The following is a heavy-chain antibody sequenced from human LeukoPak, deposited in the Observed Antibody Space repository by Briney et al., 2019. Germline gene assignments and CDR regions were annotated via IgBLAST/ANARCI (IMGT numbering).Heavy chain of an antibody. CDR1: GGSISSYY. J-gene: IGHJ5*02. CDR3: ARDLADIVVVPAAIKQYNWFDP. CDR2: IYTSGST. D-gene: IGHD2-2*02. V-gene: IGHV4-4*07. Sequence: SETLSLTCTVSGGSISSYYWSWIRQPAGKGLEWIGRIYTSGSTNYNPSLKSRVTMSVDTSKDQFSLKLSSVTAADTAVYYCARDLADIVVVPAAIKQYNWFDPWGQGTLVTVSS.